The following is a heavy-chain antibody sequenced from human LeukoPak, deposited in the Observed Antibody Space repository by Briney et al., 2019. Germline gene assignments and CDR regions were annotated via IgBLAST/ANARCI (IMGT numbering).Heavy chain of an antibody. D-gene: IGHD3-3*01. Sequence: SETLSLTCTVSGGSISSYYWSWIRQPPGKGLEWIGYIYYSGSTNYNPSLKSRVTISADTSKNQFSLKLSSVTAADTAVYYCARSVRYDFWSWGQGTLVTVSS. CDR3: ARSVRYDFWS. CDR2: IYYSGST. V-gene: IGHV4-59*01. J-gene: IGHJ4*02. CDR1: GGSISSYY.